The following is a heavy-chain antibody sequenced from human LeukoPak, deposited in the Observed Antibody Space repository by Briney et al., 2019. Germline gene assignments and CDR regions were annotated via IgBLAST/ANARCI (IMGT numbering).Heavy chain of an antibody. Sequence: SVKVSCKASGGTFSSYTISWVRQAPGQGLEWMGRIIPILGIANYAQKFQGRVTITADKSTSTAYMELSSLRSEDTAVYYCASIYEFVGGYLGHDAFDIGRQGTMVTVSS. D-gene: IGHD3-22*01. V-gene: IGHV1-69*02. J-gene: IGHJ3*02. CDR1: GGTFSSYT. CDR3: ASIYEFVGGYLGHDAFDI. CDR2: IIPILGIA.